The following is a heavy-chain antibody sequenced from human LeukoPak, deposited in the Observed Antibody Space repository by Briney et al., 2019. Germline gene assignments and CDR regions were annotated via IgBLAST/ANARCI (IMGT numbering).Heavy chain of an antibody. D-gene: IGHD1-26*01. Sequence: ASVKVSCKASGGTFSSYAISWVRQAPGQGLEWVGGIIPIFGTANYAQKFQGRVTITADESTSTAYMELSSLRSEDTAVYYCARESSIAYGNFQHWGQGTLVTVSS. CDR2: IIPIFGTA. CDR1: GGTFSSYA. CDR3: ARESSIAYGNFQH. V-gene: IGHV1-69*13. J-gene: IGHJ1*01.